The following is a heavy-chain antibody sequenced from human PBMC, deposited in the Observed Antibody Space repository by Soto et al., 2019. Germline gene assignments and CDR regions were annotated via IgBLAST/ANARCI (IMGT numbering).Heavy chain of an antibody. V-gene: IGHV1-18*01. CDR2: ISPYNGRT. J-gene: IGHJ6*02. Sequence: VHLVQSGSDVEKPGASVKVSCKASGYSFTSYGIGWVRQVPGQGPEWMGWISPYNGRTNYAQSVKGRVVMTTDISTNTVDLELRSLRSDDSAIYYCGRCRTDSYAMDVWGQGTTVTVSS. D-gene: IGHD5-18*01. CDR1: GYSFTSYG. CDR3: GRCRTDSYAMDV.